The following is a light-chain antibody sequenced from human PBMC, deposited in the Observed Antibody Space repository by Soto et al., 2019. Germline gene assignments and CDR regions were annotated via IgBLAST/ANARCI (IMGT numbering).Light chain of an antibody. CDR2: EVS. CDR3: SSYEGSNNFV. CDR1: SSDIGAYIY. V-gene: IGLV2-8*01. J-gene: IGLJ1*01. Sequence: QSVLTQPPSASGSPGQSVTISCTGTSSDIGAYIYVSWYQQHPGKAPKLMISEVSRRPSGVPERFSGSKSGNTASLTVSGLQADVEATYYCSSYEGSNNFVFGTGTKVTVL.